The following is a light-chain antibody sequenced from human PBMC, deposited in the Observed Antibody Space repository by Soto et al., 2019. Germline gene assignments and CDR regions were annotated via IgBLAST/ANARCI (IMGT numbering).Light chain of an antibody. J-gene: IGLJ1*01. CDR1: SSNIGAGYD. CDR3: QSYDSSLSAV. V-gene: IGLV1-40*01. Sequence: QSVLTQPPSVSGAPGQRVIISCTGSSSNIGAGYDVHWYQQLPGTAPKLLMYGNINRPSGVPDRFSGSKSGTSASLAITGLQAEDEADYYCQSYDSSLSAVFGTGTKVTVL. CDR2: GNI.